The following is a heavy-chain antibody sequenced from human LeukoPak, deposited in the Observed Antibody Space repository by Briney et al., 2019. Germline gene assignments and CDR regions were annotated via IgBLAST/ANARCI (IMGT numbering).Heavy chain of an antibody. J-gene: IGHJ4*02. CDR3: ARLEGLFGSSWYFDY. D-gene: IGHD6-13*01. V-gene: IGHV1-18*01. CDR2: ISAYNGNT. CDR1: GYTFTSYG. Sequence: ASVKVSCKASGYTFTSYGISWVRQAPGQGLEWMGWISAYNGNTNYAQKLQGRVTMTTDTSTSTAYMELRSLRSDDTAVYYCARLEGLFGSSWYFDYWGQGTLVTVSS.